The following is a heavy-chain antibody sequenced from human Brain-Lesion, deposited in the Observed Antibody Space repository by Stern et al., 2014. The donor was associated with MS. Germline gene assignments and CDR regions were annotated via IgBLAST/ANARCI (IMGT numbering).Heavy chain of an antibody. CDR1: GGSISSSNW. J-gene: IGHJ4*02. V-gene: IGHV4-4*02. CDR2: SAPSGST. CDR3: ARFPASRPHVFDS. D-gene: IGHD6-13*01. Sequence: QLQLQESGPGLVKPSGTLSLTCAVSGGSISSSNWWSWVRQSPGKGLEWIGESAPSGSTIYNPSLKSRVTVSADKSTNRFSPNLRSVTAADTAVYFCARFPASRPHVFDSWGQGTLVTVSS.